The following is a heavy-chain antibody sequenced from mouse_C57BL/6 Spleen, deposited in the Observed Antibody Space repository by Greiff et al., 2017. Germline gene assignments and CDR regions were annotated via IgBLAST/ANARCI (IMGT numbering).Heavy chain of an antibody. CDR2: IYPGSGST. V-gene: IGHV1-55*01. CDR1: GYTFTSYW. D-gene: IGHD3-2*02. Sequence: QVQLQQPGAELVKPGASVKMSCKASGYTFTSYWITWVKQRPGQGLEWIGDIYPGSGSTNYNEKFKSKATLTVDTSSSPAYMQLSSLTSEDSAVYYCARKGTAQAKDAMDYWGQGTSVTVSS. CDR3: ARKGTAQAKDAMDY. J-gene: IGHJ4*01.